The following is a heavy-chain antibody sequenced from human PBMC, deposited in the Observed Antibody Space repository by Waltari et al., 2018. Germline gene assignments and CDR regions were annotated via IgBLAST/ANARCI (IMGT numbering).Heavy chain of an antibody. CDR1: GYTFTTYY. J-gene: IGHJ5*02. V-gene: IGHV1-46*01. CDR2: VNPLGGST. D-gene: IGHD3-9*01. Sequence: QVQLVQSGAEVKKPGASVKVSCKASGYTFTTYYMHWVRQAPGQGLEGIGIVNPLGGSTSYAQKFQGRVTMTRDTSTSTVYMGLSSLRAEDTALYSCAGGREVLTGRFNWFDPWGQGTVVTVSS. CDR3: AGGREVLTGRFNWFDP.